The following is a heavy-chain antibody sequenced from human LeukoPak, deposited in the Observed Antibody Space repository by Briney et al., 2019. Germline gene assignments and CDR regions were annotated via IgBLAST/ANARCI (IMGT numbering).Heavy chain of an antibody. D-gene: IGHD2-2*01. CDR3: SRALNPYQLLCVDY. V-gene: IGHV1-18*01. CDR2: ISAYNGNT. J-gene: IGHJ4*02. Sequence: ASVTVSFTSSGYTFTSYGISWVRQAPGQGLEWMGCISAYNGNTNYAQKLQGRVTMTTDTSTSTAYMELRRLRSGDTAVYDCSRALNPYQLLCVDYWGQGTLVTVSS. CDR1: GYTFTSYG.